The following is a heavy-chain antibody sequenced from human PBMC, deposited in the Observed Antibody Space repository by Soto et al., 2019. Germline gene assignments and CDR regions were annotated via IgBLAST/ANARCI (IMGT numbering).Heavy chain of an antibody. CDR3: EPTDIVVVPAAPGYSYYGMHX. V-gene: IGHV1-69*13. J-gene: IGHJ6*02. CDR2: SIRIFGTA. Sequence: SVKVSCNASGGTFSSYAISWVRQAPGQGLEWMGGSIRIFGTANYAQKFQGRVTITADESTSTDYMELSSLRSEDTAVYYCEPTDIVVVPAAPGYSYYGMHXWGQGTTVPVS. CDR1: GGTFSSYA. D-gene: IGHD2-2*01.